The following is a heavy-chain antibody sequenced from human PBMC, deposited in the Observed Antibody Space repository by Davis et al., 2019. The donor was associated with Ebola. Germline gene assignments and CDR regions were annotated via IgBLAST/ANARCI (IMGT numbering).Heavy chain of an antibody. D-gene: IGHD3-10*01. CDR1: GFTFSSYS. Sequence: GESLKISCAASGFTFSSYSMYWVRQAPGRGLVCLSRINIDGGTTAYADSVKGRFTVSRDNAKDTLYLQMNSLGVEDTAVYYCARGGGGLDVWGQGTTVTVSS. CDR2: INIDGGTT. V-gene: IGHV3-74*01. CDR3: ARGGGGLDV. J-gene: IGHJ6*02.